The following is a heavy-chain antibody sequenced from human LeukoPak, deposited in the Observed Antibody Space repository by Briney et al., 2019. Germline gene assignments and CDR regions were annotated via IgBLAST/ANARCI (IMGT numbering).Heavy chain of an antibody. CDR1: GGSISSGGYY. CDR3: ARTPWNIVATITTPAPLLFDN. J-gene: IGHJ4*02. D-gene: IGHD5-12*01. CDR2: IYHSGST. Sequence: KSSETLSLTCTVSGGSISSGGYYWSWIRQPPGKGLEWIGYIYHSGSTYYNPSLKSRVTISVDRSKNQFSLKLSSVTAADTAVYYCARTPWNIVATITTPAPLLFDNWGQGTLVTVSS. V-gene: IGHV4-30-2*02.